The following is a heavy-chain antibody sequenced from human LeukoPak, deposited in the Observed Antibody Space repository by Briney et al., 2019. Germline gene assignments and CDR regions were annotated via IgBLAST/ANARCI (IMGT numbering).Heavy chain of an antibody. V-gene: IGHV3-48*01. CDR2: ISSSGSTI. D-gene: IGHD6-19*01. CDR1: GFTFNAFG. J-gene: IGHJ4*02. CDR3: ARGTVAGKAPY. Sequence: GGSLRLSCAASGFTFNAFGMNWVRQATAQGLEWVSYISSSGSTIYYAESVKGRFSISRDNAKNSLHLQMNSLRAEDTAVYYCARGTVAGKAPYCGQGTLVTVSS.